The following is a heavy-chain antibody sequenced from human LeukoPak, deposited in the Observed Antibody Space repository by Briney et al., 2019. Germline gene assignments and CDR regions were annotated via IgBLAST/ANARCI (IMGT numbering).Heavy chain of an antibody. CDR3: ARDLTGLTGYLN. CDR1: GFTVGSNY. V-gene: IGHV3-66*01. D-gene: IGHD3-9*01. Sequence: GGSLRLSCAASGFTVGSNYMSWVRQAPGKGLEWVSVIYGGGSTYYADSVKGRFTISRDNSKNTLYLQMNSLRAEDTAVYYCARDLTGLTGYLNWGQGTLVTVSS. J-gene: IGHJ4*02. CDR2: IYGGGST.